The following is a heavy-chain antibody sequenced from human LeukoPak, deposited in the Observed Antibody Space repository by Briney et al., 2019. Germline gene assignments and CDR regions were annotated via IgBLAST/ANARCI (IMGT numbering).Heavy chain of an antibody. V-gene: IGHV4-4*07. J-gene: IGHJ4*02. CDR2: IYTSGST. D-gene: IGHD3-22*01. CDR3: ARVKSDYYDISGYSYFDY. Sequence: SETLSLTCTVSGGSISSYYWSWIRQPAGKGLEWIGRIYTSGSTNYNPSLKSRVTMSVDTSKNQFSLKLSSVTAADTAVYYCARVKSDYYDISGYSYFDYWGQGTLVTVSP. CDR1: GGSISSYY.